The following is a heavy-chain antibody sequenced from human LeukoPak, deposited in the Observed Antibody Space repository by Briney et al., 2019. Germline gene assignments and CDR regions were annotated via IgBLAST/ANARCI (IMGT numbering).Heavy chain of an antibody. CDR1: GFTFTNYW. D-gene: IGHD6-25*01. CDR2: INSDGSGT. J-gene: IGHJ4*02. CDR3: AKSAAKYYFDY. V-gene: IGHV3-74*01. Sequence: GGSLRLSCTASGFTFTNYWMHWVRQVSGKGLVWVSRINSDGSGTRYADFVKGRFTISRDNSKNTLYLQMNSLRAEDTAVYYCAKSAAKYYFDYWGQGTLVTVSS.